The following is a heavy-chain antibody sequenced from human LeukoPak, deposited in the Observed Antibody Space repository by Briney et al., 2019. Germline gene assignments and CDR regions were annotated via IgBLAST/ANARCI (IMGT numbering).Heavy chain of an antibody. V-gene: IGHV4-39*07. CDR2: TYYSGST. D-gene: IGHD1-26*01. CDR1: GGSMSSSSYY. J-gene: IGHJ4*02. Sequence: SSETLSLTCTVSGGSMSSSSYYWGWIRKPPGKGLEWIGSTYYSGSTYYNPSLKSRVTISVDTSKNQFSLKLSSVTAADTAVYYCARGVGATLPVDYWGQGTLVTVSS. CDR3: ARGVGATLPVDY.